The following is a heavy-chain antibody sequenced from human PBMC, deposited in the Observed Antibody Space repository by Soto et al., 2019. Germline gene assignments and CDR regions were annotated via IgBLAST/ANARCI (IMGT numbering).Heavy chain of an antibody. V-gene: IGHV3-48*03. J-gene: IGHJ4*02. Sequence: EVQLVESGGGLVQPGGSLRLSCAASGFTFSSYEMNWVRQAPGKGLEWVSYISSSGSTIYYADSVKGRFTISRDNAKNSLYLQMNSLRAEDTAVYYCAREEWELHPTSYYFDYWGQGTLVTVSS. D-gene: IGHD1-26*01. CDR2: ISSSGSTI. CDR3: AREEWELHPTSYYFDY. CDR1: GFTFSSYE.